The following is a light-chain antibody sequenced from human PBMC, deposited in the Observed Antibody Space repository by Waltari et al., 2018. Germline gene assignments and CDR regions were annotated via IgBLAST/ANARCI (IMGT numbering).Light chain of an antibody. CDR2: T. CDR1: TRDIGDFNS. Sequence: QSALTQPRTVSGSPGQSVTISCTGTTRDIGDFNSVSWYQQRPGEAPKLIFSTERPSGVPDRFSGFQSGNMASLTISGLQSEDEANYYCCSYAGMFTWVFGGGTKLTVL. J-gene: IGLJ3*02. CDR3: CSYAGMFTWV. V-gene: IGLV2-11*01.